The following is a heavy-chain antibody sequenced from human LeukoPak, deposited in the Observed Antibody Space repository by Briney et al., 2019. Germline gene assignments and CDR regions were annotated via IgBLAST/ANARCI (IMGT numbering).Heavy chain of an antibody. CDR1: GDSISSYY. V-gene: IGHV4-4*09. CDR3: ARLWVTTTYDTFDI. D-gene: IGHD3-22*01. Sequence: PSETLSLTCTVSGDSISSYYWSWIRQPPGRGLGWIGFISTTGSTNYNPSLGSRVTISGDMSKNQFSLKLSSVTAADTAVYYCARLWVTTTYDTFDIWGQGTMVTVSS. J-gene: IGHJ3*02. CDR2: ISTTGST.